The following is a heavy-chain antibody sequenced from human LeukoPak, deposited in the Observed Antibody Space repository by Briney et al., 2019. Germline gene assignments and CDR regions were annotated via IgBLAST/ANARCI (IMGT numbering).Heavy chain of an antibody. CDR3: AKDGGLWVSAHWGDS. Sequence: GGSLRLSCAASGFTFSSYSMNWVRQAPGKGLEWVSYISSSSSTIYYADSVKGRFTISRDNSKNTLYLQMNSLRAEDTAVYYCAKDGGLWVSAHWGDSWGRGTLVTVSS. CDR1: GFTFSSYS. D-gene: IGHD7-27*01. CDR2: ISSSSSTI. V-gene: IGHV3-48*01. J-gene: IGHJ4*02.